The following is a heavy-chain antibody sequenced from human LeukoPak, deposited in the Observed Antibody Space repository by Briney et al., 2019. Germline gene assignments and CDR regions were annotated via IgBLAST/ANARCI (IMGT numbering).Heavy chain of an antibody. J-gene: IGHJ5*02. CDR3: ARDPPTVVRGSEFINWFDP. CDR1: GGTFSSYA. D-gene: IGHD3-10*01. Sequence: EASVKVSCKASGGTFSSYAISWVRQAPGQGLEWMGRIIPIFGTANYAQKFQGRVTITTDESTSTAYMELSSLRSEDTAVYYCARDPPTVVRGSEFINWFDPWGQGTLVTVSS. V-gene: IGHV1-69*05. CDR2: IIPIFGTA.